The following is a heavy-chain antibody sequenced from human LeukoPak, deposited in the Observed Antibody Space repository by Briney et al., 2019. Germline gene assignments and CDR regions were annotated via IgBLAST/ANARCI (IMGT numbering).Heavy chain of an antibody. CDR2: IYPGDSDT. V-gene: IGHV5-51*01. CDR3: ARPGITMVRGVIGMDV. J-gene: IGHJ6*02. Sequence: GESLKISCKGSGYTFSFYWIGWVRQMPGKGLEWMGIIYPGDSDTRYSPSFQGQVTISADKSISTAYLQWSSLKASDTAMYYCARPGITMVRGVIGMDVWGQGTTVTVSS. D-gene: IGHD3-10*01. CDR1: GYTFSFYW.